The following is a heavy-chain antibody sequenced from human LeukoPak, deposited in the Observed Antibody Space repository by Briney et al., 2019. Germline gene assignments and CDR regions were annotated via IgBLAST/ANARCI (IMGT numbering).Heavy chain of an antibody. CDR2: ISSSGSYI. J-gene: IGHJ5*02. Sequence: GGSLRLSCAASGFTFSCYSMMWPAPAPGKGLVGGLSISSSGSYIYHAAQVKGRFTISRDNATNLLYLQMSSLRAEATAVYYCAGPLAVAGTPPWGQGTLVTVSS. CDR3: AGPLAVAGTPP. CDR1: GFTFSCYS. D-gene: IGHD6-13*01. V-gene: IGHV3-21*01.